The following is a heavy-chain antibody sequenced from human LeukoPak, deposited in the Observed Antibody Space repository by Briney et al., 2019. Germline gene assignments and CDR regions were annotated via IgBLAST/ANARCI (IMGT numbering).Heavy chain of an antibody. CDR2: ISTYNGNT. V-gene: IGHV1-18*01. J-gene: IGHJ4*02. CDR3: AVEDDYGDPRWDY. CDR1: GYTFTSYD. Sequence: ASVKVSCKASGYTFTSYDINWVRQAPGQGLEWMGWISTYNGNTNYAQKVQGRVSMTTDTSTSTAYMELRSLRSDDTAVYYCAVEDDYGDPRWDYWGQGTLVTVSS. D-gene: IGHD4-17*01.